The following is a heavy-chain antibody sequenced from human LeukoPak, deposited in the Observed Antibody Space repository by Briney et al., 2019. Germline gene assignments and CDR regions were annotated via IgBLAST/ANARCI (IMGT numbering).Heavy chain of an antibody. CDR3: AKSRDGYKIDY. V-gene: IGHV3-66*01. Sequence: PGGSLRLSCAASGFTVSSNYMSWVRQAPGKGLEWVSVIYSGGSTYYADSVKGRFTISRDNSKNTLYLQMNSLRAEDTAVYYCAKSRDGYKIDYWGQGTLVTVSS. CDR1: GFTVSSNY. CDR2: IYSGGST. J-gene: IGHJ4*02. D-gene: IGHD5-24*01.